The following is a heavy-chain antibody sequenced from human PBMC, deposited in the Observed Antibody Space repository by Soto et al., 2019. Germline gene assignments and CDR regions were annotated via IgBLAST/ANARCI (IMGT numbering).Heavy chain of an antibody. J-gene: IGHJ3*02. CDR1: GGSISSYY. CDR3: AGDTGYFDWPDAFDI. Sequence: QVQLQESGPGLVKPSETLSLTCTVSGGSISSYYWSWIRQPPGKGLEWIGYIYYSGSTNYNPSLRRRVTISLDTSKNQFSLKLSSVTAAETAVYYCAGDTGYFDWPDAFDIWGQGTMVTVSS. CDR2: IYYSGST. D-gene: IGHD3-9*01. V-gene: IGHV4-59*01.